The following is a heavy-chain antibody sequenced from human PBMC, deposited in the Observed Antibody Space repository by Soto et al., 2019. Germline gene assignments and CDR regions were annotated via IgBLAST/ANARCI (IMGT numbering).Heavy chain of an antibody. D-gene: IGHD1-20*01. CDR2: IIPIFGTA. J-gene: IGHJ6*02. V-gene: IGHV1-69*12. CDR3: ARCITGTVSYDNGMDV. Sequence: QVQLVQSGAEVKKPGSSVKVSCKASGGTFSSYAISWVRQAPGQGLEWMGGIIPIFGTANYAQKFQGRFTISAISSTCTAYMELSSLRSEDSAVYYCARCITGTVSYDNGMDVWGQGTTVTVAS. CDR1: GGTFSSYA.